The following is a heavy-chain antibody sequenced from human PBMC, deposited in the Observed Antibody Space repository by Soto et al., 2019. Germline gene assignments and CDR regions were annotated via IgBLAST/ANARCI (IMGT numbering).Heavy chain of an antibody. J-gene: IGHJ4*02. CDR2: IIPMVGMS. CDR1: GDTFNFYT. D-gene: IGHD3-10*01. Sequence: QVQLVQSGAEVKKPGSSVKVSCKASGDTFNFYTFSWVRQAPGQGLEWMGRIIPMVGMSNYAQKFQGRVTIIADRSTNTTYMQLSSLRSEDTALYYCATSYGSGRMPFDSWGQGTPVTVSS. CDR3: ATSYGSGRMPFDS. V-gene: IGHV1-69*02.